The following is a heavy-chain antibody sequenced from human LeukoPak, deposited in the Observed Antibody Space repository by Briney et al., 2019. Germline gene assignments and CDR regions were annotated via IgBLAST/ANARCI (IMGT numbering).Heavy chain of an antibody. D-gene: IGHD3-22*01. V-gene: IGHV3-30*18. Sequence: GGSLRLSCAASGFTFSSYGMHWVRQAPGKGLEWVAVISYDGSNKYYADSVKGRFTISRDNSKNTLYLQMNSLRAEDTAVYYCAKVDYGSRGYYICGIDYWGQGTLVTVSS. CDR1: GFTFSSYG. CDR2: ISYDGSNK. J-gene: IGHJ4*02. CDR3: AKVDYGSRGYYICGIDY.